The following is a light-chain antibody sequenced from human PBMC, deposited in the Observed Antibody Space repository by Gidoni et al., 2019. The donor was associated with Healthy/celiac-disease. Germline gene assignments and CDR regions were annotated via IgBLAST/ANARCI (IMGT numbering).Light chain of an antibody. CDR1: QGVSSSY. CDR2: GAS. Sequence: EVVLTQSPGTLSLSPGERATLSCRASQGVSSSYLAWYKQKPGQAPRLLIYGASSRATGIPDRFSGSGSGTDFTLTISRLEPEDFAVYYCQQYGSSPRTFGQGTKVEIK. V-gene: IGKV3-20*01. CDR3: QQYGSSPRT. J-gene: IGKJ1*01.